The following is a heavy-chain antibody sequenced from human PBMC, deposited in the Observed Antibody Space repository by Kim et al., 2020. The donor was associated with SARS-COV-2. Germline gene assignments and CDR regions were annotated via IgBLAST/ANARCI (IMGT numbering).Heavy chain of an antibody. J-gene: IGHJ6*02. CDR1: GGSFSGYY. CDR3: ASGAAAAGYYYYYYGMDV. V-gene: IGHV4-34*01. D-gene: IGHD6-13*01. CDR2: INHSGST. Sequence: SETLSLTCAVYGGSFSGYYWSWIRQPPGKGLEWIGEINHSGSTNYNPSLKSRVTISVDTSKNQFSLKLSSVTAADTAVYYCASGAAAAGYYYYYYGMDVWGQGTTVTVSS.